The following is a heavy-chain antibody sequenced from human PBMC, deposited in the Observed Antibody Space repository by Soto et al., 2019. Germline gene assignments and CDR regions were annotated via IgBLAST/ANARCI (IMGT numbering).Heavy chain of an antibody. CDR1: GGSVSNSSYY. CDR2: VYYSGSA. Sequence: QLQLLESGPGLVKPSETLSLTCTVSGGSVSNSSYYWGWIRQPPGKRLEWIGSVYYSGSAYYNPSLKSRLTISVETSMNHFSLKVNSVTSADTAIYYCARRPLVRGIIPYYFDFWGQGTLVTVSS. CDR3: ARRPLVRGIIPYYFDF. D-gene: IGHD3-10*01. J-gene: IGHJ4*02. V-gene: IGHV4-39*02.